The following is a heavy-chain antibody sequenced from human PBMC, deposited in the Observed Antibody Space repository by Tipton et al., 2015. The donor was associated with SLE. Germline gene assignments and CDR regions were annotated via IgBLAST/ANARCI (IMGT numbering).Heavy chain of an antibody. V-gene: IGHV3-23*01. J-gene: IGHJ4*02. D-gene: IGHD6-19*01. CDR1: GFTFSSSA. Sequence: GSLRLSCAAPGFTFSSSAMSWARQAPGKGLEWVSAISDIGRSTYDADSVKGRFTISRDNAKNTLYLQMNSVRAEDTADYFCARVVGTSFDYWGQGALVTVSS. CDR2: ISDIGRST. CDR3: ARVVGTSFDY.